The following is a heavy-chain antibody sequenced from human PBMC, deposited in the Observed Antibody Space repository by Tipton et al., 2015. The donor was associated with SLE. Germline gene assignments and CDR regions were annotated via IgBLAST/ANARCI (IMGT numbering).Heavy chain of an antibody. V-gene: IGHV4-38-2*02. D-gene: IGHD1-20*01. CDR2: MYHSGIS. J-gene: IGHJ3*01. CDR1: GYSLTSGYY. Sequence: TLSLTCAVSGYSLTSGYYWGWIRQPPGKGPEWIGSMYHSGISYYNPSLKSRVNISVDTAKNQFSLKLHSVTAADTAVYYCARDDPPDKWNPNSQAFDVWGQGTVVTVSS. CDR3: ARDDPPDKWNPNSQAFDV.